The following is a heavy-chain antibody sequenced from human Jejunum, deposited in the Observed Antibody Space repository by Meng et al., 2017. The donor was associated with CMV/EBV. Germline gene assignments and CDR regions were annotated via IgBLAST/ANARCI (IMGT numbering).Heavy chain of an antibody. J-gene: IGHJ4*02. CDR1: GLAFSRLA. CDR3: VPTSASSGFGY. Sequence: CFAASGLAFSRLAMNCVRQDTGKELGWVSSISGFATESYCVVSVRGRFTISRDNSKNTLYLQMSSLSVEDTAVYYCVPTSASSGFGYWGQGTLVTVSS. CDR2: ISGFATES. D-gene: IGHD6-6*01. V-gene: IGHV3-23*01.